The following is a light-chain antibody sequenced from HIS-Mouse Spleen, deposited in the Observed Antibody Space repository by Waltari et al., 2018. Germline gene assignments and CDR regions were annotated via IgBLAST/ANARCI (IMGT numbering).Light chain of an antibody. CDR1: SSDVGSYNF. CDR2: EGS. J-gene: IGLJ2*01. V-gene: IGLV2-23*01. CDR3: CSYAGSSTLV. Sequence: QSALTQPASVSGSPGQSITLSCTGTSSDVGSYNFLSWYQQHPGKAPKLMIYEGSKPPSGVSNRFSGSKSGNTASLTISGLQAEDEADYYCCSYAGSSTLVFGGGTKLTVL.